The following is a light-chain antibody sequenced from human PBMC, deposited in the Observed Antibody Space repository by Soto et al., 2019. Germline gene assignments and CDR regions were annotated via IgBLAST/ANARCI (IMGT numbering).Light chain of an antibody. Sequence: EIVLTQSPGTLSLSPGERATLSCRASQSVSSSYLAWYQQKPGQPPRLLIHAASSRAPGIPDRFSGSGSGTDFTLTISRLEPEDFAVYYCQQYGLSPRMYTFGQGTKLEFK. J-gene: IGKJ2*01. V-gene: IGKV3-20*01. CDR1: QSVSSSY. CDR2: AAS. CDR3: QQYGLSPRMYT.